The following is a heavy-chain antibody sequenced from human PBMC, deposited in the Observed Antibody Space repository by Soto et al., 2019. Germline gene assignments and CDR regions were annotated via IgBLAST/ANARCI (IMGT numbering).Heavy chain of an antibody. D-gene: IGHD6-6*01. CDR1: GYSFTSYW. CDR2: IYPGDSDT. CDR3: ARQRLEYSSSSEWFDP. Sequence: GESLKISCKGSGYSFTSYWIGWVHQMPGKGLEWMGIIYPGDSDTRYSPSFQGQVTVSADKSISTAYLQWSSLKASDTAMYYCARQRLEYSSSSEWFDPWGQGTLVTVSS. J-gene: IGHJ5*02. V-gene: IGHV5-51*07.